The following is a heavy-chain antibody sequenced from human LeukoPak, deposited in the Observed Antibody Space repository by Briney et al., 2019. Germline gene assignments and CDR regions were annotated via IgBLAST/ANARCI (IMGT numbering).Heavy chain of an antibody. CDR1: GGSISSGDYY. J-gene: IGHJ4*02. CDR3: ARATEYDSSGYYF. CDR2: IYYSGST. Sequence: SQTLSLTCTVSGGSISSGDYYWSWIRQPPGKGLEWIGYIYYSGSTYYNPSLKSRVTISVDTSKNQFSLRLTSVTAADTAVYYCARATEYDSSGYYFWGQGTLVTVSS. V-gene: IGHV4-30-4*08. D-gene: IGHD3-22*01.